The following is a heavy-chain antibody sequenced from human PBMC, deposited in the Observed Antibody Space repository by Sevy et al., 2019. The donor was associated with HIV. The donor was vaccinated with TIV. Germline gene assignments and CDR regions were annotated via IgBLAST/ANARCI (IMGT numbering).Heavy chain of an antibody. J-gene: IGHJ4*02. Sequence: GGSLRLSCAASGFTFSDYYMSWIRQAPGKGLEWVSYISSSSYTNYADSVKGRFTISRDNAKNSLYLQMKSLRAEDTAVYYCARDLPPSATTVAHFDYWGQGTLVTVSS. CDR3: ARDLPPSATTVAHFDY. D-gene: IGHD4-17*01. CDR2: ISSSSYT. V-gene: IGHV3-11*06. CDR1: GFTFSDYY.